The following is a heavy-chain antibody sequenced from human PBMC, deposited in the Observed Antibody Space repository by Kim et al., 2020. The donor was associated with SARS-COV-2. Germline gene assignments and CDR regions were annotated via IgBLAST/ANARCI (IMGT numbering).Heavy chain of an antibody. CDR1: GFTLSTSA. V-gene: IGHV3-23*01. Sequence: GALRLSCVASGFTLSTSAMTWVRQAPGKGLEWVSGLTGSGDRTYYADSVKGRFTVSRDNPRNTLYLQMDSLRAEDTAVYFCARSPPRQNLVGGGFWGQGALVSVST. J-gene: IGHJ4*02. CDR3: ARSPPRQNLVGGGF. CDR2: LTGSGDRT. D-gene: IGHD2-8*02.